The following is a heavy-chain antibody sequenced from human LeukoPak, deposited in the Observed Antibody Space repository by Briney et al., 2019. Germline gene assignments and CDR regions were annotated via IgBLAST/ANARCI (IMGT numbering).Heavy chain of an antibody. CDR2: ISGSGAST. V-gene: IGHV3-23*01. D-gene: IGHD1-26*01. CDR3: ARDGESFSFSFDY. J-gene: IGHJ4*02. CDR1: GFTFSSYA. Sequence: GGSLRLSCAASGFTFSSYAMSWVRQAPGKGLEWVSAISGSGASTYYADSVKGRFTISRDNAKNSLYLQMNGLRAEDTAVYYCARDGESFSFSFDYWGQGTLVTVSS.